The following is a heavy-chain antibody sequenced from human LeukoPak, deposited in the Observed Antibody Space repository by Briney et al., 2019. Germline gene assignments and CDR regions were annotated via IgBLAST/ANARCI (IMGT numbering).Heavy chain of an antibody. V-gene: IGHV3-48*04. CDR3: ARDAGYSSSWRNYYGMDV. Sequence: GGSLRLSCAASGFTFSSYWMYWVRQAPGKGLEWVSYISPSSSSTNYADSVKGRFTISRDNAKNSLYLQMNSLRAEDTGVYYCARDAGYSSSWRNYYGMDVWGQGTTVTVSS. J-gene: IGHJ6*02. D-gene: IGHD6-13*01. CDR1: GFTFSSYW. CDR2: ISPSSSST.